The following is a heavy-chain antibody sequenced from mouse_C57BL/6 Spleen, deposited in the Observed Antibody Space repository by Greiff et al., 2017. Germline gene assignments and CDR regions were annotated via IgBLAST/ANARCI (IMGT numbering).Heavy chain of an antibody. CDR2: IDPSDSET. J-gene: IGHJ2*01. CDR1: GYTFTSYW. Sequence: QVQLKQPGAELVRPGSSVKLSCTASGYTFTSYWMPWVKQRPIQGLEWIGNIDPSDSETHYTKKFKDKATLTVDKSSSTSYMLLSSLTSEDSAVYCCARWGTVVADYWGQGTTLTVSS. D-gene: IGHD1-1*01. V-gene: IGHV1-52*01. CDR3: ARWGTVVADY.